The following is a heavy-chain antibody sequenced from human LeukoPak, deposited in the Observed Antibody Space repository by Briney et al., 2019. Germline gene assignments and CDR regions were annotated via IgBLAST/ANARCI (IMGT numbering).Heavy chain of an antibody. V-gene: IGHV3-48*01. D-gene: IGHD2-8*01. CDR1: GFTFSTYS. Sequence: GGSLRLSCAASGFTFSTYSMSWVHQAPGKGLEWVSYISSSSSTISYPDSVKGRFTISRDNAKNSLYLQMNNLRAEDTAVYYCARDRRTNGVCYTFAYWGQGTLVTVSS. CDR3: ARDRRTNGVCYTFAY. J-gene: IGHJ4*02. CDR2: ISSSSSTI.